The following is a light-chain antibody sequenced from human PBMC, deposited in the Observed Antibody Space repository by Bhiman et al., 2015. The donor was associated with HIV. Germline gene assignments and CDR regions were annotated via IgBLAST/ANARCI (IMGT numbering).Light chain of an antibody. CDR1: SSDVGDYNY. J-gene: IGLJ2*01. V-gene: IGLV2-14*01. Sequence: QSALTQPASVSGSPGQSITISCTGTSSDVGDYNYVSWYQQHPGKAPKVMIYDVSKRPSGVSNRFSGSKSANTASLTISGLQADDEADYFCSSYAGIGLIFGGGTKLTVL. CDR3: SSYAGIGLI. CDR2: DVS.